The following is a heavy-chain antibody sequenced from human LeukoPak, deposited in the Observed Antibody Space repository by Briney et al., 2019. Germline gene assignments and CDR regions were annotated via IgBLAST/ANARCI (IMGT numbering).Heavy chain of an antibody. J-gene: IGHJ3*02. CDR2: INWNGGST. D-gene: IGHD6-19*01. CDR3: AREGLMAVAGTGDVFDI. V-gene: IGHV3-20*04. Sequence: PGGSLRLSCAASGFTFDDYGMSWVRQAPGKGLEWVSGINWNGGSTAYANSVRGRFTISGDNAKNSLYLQMNSLRAEDTALYYCAREGLMAVAGTGDVFDIWGQGTMVTVSS. CDR1: GFTFDDYG.